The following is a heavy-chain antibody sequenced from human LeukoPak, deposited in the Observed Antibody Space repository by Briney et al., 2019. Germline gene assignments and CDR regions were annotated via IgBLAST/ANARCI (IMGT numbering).Heavy chain of an antibody. J-gene: IGHJ6*02. CDR1: GGFISSYY. V-gene: IGHV4-59*01. D-gene: IGHD6-19*01. CDR3: ARGYSSGWYVDYYGMDV. CDR2: IYYSGST. Sequence: SETLSLTCTVSGGFISSYYWSWIRQPPGKGLEWIGYIYYSGSTNYNPSLKSRVTISVDTSKNQFSLKLSSVTAADTAVYYCARGYSSGWYVDYYGMDVWXQGATVTVSS.